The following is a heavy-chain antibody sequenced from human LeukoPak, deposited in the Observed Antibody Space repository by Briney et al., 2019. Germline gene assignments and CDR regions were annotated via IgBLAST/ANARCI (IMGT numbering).Heavy chain of an antibody. CDR3: ARMGCNSNSCYRD. D-gene: IGHD2-2*01. Sequence: KRGESLKISCKGSGYSFTSYWIGWVRQMSGKSLEWMGIIYPGDSDTRYSPSFQGQVTISADKSISTAYLQWSSLKASDTAMYYCARMGCNSNSCYRDWGQGTLVTVSS. CDR1: GYSFTSYW. J-gene: IGHJ4*02. V-gene: IGHV5-51*01. CDR2: IYPGDSDT.